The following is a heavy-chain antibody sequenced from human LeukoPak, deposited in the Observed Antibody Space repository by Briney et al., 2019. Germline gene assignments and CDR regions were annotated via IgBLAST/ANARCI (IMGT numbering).Heavy chain of an antibody. J-gene: IGHJ4*02. Sequence: KPSETLSLTCTVSGGSISSSSYYLGWIRQPPGKGLEWIGSIYYSGSTNYNPSLKSRVTISVDTSKNQFSLKLNSVTAADTAVYYRARLVRFSSDYFDYWGQGTLVTVSS. D-gene: IGHD6-6*01. CDR1: GGSISSSSYY. CDR3: ARLVRFSSDYFDY. CDR2: IYYSGST. V-gene: IGHV4-39*07.